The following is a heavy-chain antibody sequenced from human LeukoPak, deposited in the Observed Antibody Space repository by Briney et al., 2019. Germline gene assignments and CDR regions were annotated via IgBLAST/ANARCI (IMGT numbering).Heavy chain of an antibody. Sequence: SETLSLTCTVSGGSISRYYWSWIRQPPGKGLEWIGYIYYSGSTNYNPSLKSRVTISVDTSKNQFSLKLSSVTAADTAVYYCARGDPLGAFDIWGQGTMVTVSS. CDR1: GGSISRYY. D-gene: IGHD7-27*01. J-gene: IGHJ3*02. CDR3: ARGDPLGAFDI. V-gene: IGHV4-59*08. CDR2: IYYSGST.